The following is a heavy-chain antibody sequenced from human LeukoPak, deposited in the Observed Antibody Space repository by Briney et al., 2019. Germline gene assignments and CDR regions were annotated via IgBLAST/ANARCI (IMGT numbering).Heavy chain of an antibody. J-gene: IGHJ3*02. Sequence: SGGSLRLSCAASGFTVSSNYMSWVRQAPGKGLEWVSVIYSGGSTYYADSVKGRFTISRDNSKNTLYLQMNSLRAEDTAMYYCASPGEEGIAAAGGAFDIWGQGTMVTVSS. D-gene: IGHD6-13*01. CDR1: GFTVSSNY. V-gene: IGHV3-53*01. CDR3: ASPGEEGIAAAGGAFDI. CDR2: IYSGGST.